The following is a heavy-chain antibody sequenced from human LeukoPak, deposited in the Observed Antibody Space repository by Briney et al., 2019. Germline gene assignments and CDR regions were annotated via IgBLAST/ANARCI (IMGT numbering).Heavy chain of an antibody. Sequence: GASVKVSCKASGYTFTAYYMHWVRQAPGQGLEWMGWINPNSGGTNYAQKFQGRVTMTRDTSISTAYMELSRLRSDDTAVYYCARVPMIVGYYYYMDVWGKGTTVTVSS. J-gene: IGHJ6*03. V-gene: IGHV1-2*02. CDR2: INPNSGGT. D-gene: IGHD3-22*01. CDR1: GYTFTAYY. CDR3: ARVPMIVGYYYYMDV.